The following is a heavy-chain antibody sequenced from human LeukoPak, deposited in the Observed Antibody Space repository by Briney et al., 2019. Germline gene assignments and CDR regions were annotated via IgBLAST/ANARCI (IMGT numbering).Heavy chain of an antibody. CDR3: ARGESIFGVVINFDY. V-gene: IGHV1-2*02. Sequence: ASVKVSCKASGYTFTGYYMHWVRQAPGQGLEWMGWINPNSGGTNYAQKFQGRVTMTRDTSISTAYMELSRLRSDDTAVYYCARGESIFGVVINFDYWGQGTLVTVSS. J-gene: IGHJ4*02. CDR1: GYTFTGYY. CDR2: INPNSGGT. D-gene: IGHD3-3*01.